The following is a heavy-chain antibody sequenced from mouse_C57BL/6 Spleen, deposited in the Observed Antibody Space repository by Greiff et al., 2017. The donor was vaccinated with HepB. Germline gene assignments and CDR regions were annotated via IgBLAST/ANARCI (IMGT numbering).Heavy chain of an antibody. V-gene: IGHV1-74*01. CDR1: GYTFTSYW. J-gene: IGHJ2*01. D-gene: IGHD4-1*01. CDR2: IHPSDSDT. CDR3: AISADQTGRFDY. Sequence: VQRVESGAELVKPGASVKVSCKASGYTFTSYWMHWVKQRPGQGLEWIGRIHPSDSDTNYNQKFKGKATLTVDKSSSTAYMQLSSLTSEDSAVYYCAISADQTGRFDYWGQGTTLTVSS.